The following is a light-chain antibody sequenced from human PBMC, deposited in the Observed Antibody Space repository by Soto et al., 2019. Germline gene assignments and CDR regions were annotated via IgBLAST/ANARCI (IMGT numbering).Light chain of an antibody. CDR1: SGYSNYK. Sequence: QSVLTQPPSASASLGASVTLTCTLSSGYSNYKVDWYQQRPGKGPRFVMRVGTGGIVGCKGDGIPDRFSVLGSGLNRYLTIKNIQEEDESDYHCGADHGSGSNFVRVFGGGTKVTVL. V-gene: IGLV9-49*01. CDR2: VGTGGIVG. CDR3: GADHGSGSNFVRV. J-gene: IGLJ2*01.